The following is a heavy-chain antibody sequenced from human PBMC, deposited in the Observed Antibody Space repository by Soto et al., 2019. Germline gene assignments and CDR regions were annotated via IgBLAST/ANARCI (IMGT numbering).Heavy chain of an antibody. CDR2: IIPIFGTT. Sequence: GASVKVSCKASGGTFSTYAINWVRQAPGQGLEWMGGIIPIFGTTNYAQRFKGRVTITADESTSTVYMDLSSLRSEDTAVYYCAREADYYYYMDVWGKGTTVTVSS. CDR3: AREADYYYYMDV. J-gene: IGHJ6*03. CDR1: GGTFSTYA. D-gene: IGHD6-19*01. V-gene: IGHV1-69*13.